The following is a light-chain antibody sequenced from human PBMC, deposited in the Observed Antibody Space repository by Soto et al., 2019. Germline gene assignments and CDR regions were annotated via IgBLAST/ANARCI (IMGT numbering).Light chain of an antibody. J-gene: IGKJ4*01. CDR1: QSVSSSY. CDR3: QQYDNSPLT. V-gene: IGKV3-20*01. Sequence: DIVLTQSPGTLPLSPGERAALSCRASQSVSSSYLAWYQQKPGQAPRLLIYGASNRATGIPDRFSGSGSGTDFTLTISRLEPEDFAVYYCQQYDNSPLTFGGGTKVDIK. CDR2: GAS.